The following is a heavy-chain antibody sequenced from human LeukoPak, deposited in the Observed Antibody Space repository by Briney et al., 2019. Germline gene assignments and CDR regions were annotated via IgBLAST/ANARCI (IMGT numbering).Heavy chain of an antibody. J-gene: IGHJ4*02. CDR3: ARVPHGGDYVSYFDY. D-gene: IGHD4-17*01. V-gene: IGHV1-69*06. Sequence: ASVKVSCKASGGTFSSYAISWVRQASGQGLEWMGGIIPIFGTANYAQKFQGRVTITADKSTSTAYMELSSLRSEDTAVYYCARVPHGGDYVSYFDYWGQGTLVTVSS. CDR1: GGTFSSYA. CDR2: IIPIFGTA.